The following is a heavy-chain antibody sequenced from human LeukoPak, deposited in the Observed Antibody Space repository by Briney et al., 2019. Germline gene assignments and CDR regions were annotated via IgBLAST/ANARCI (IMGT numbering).Heavy chain of an antibody. J-gene: IGHJ4*02. D-gene: IGHD1-26*01. Sequence: GGSLRLSCAASGFTVSRNYMSWVRQAPGKGLEWVSVIYSADGAYCADSVRGRFTVSRDNSKNTLYLQMNSLRADDTAVYYCAREVGGGATNYFDYWGQGTLVTVSS. CDR2: IYSADGA. CDR1: GFTVSRNY. V-gene: IGHV3-53*01. CDR3: AREVGGGATNYFDY.